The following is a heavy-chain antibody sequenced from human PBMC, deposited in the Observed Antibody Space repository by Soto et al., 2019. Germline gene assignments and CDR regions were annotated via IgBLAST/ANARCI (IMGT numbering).Heavy chain of an antibody. CDR1: GYSITSYW. CDR2: IYPGDSDT. D-gene: IGHD3-10*01. Sequence: GESLKISCKGSGYSITSYWIGWVRQMPGKGLEWMGIIYPGDSDTRYSPSFQGQVTISADKSISTAYLQWSSLKASDTAMYYCARLGNYYYYYMDVWGKGTTDTVSS. CDR3: ARLGNYYYYYMDV. J-gene: IGHJ6*03. V-gene: IGHV5-51*01.